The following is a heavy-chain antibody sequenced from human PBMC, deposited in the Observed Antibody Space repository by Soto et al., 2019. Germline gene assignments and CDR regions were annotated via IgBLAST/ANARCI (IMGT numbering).Heavy chain of an antibody. D-gene: IGHD3-22*01. CDR2: IYYSGST. CDR3: ASDYDSSGDY. V-gene: IGHV4-39*01. Sequence: QLQLQESGPGLVKPSETLSLTCTVSGASISTSSYYWGWIRQPPGKGLEWIGSIYYSGSTYYNPSLESRVSLSVDTSKNQFSLKLSSVTAADTAVYYCASDYDSSGDYWGQGTLVTVSS. CDR1: GASISTSSYY. J-gene: IGHJ4*02.